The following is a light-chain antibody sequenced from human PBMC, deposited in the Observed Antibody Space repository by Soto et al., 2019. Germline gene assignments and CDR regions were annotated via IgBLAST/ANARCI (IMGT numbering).Light chain of an antibody. V-gene: IGKV3-20*01. J-gene: IGKJ5*01. CDR3: QQDGRSPP. CDR2: GAS. Sequence: DAVSLSAGERASLFCRASEKINSGYLAWYQQKPGRAPRLLIYGASKRATGIPDRFSGSESGTDFSLTIIGLEPEASAVYYCQQDGRSPPFAEGTRLEIK. CDR1: EKINSGY.